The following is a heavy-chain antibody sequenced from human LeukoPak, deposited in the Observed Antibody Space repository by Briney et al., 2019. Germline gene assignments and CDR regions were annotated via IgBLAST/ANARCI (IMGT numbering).Heavy chain of an antibody. V-gene: IGHV4-39*01. Sequence: PSETLSLTCTVSGGSISSSSYYWGWIRQPPGKGLEWIGSIYYSGSTYYNPSLKSRVTLSVDTSKNQFSLKLSSVTAADTAVYSCARQQNRGYGLPFAYWGQGTLVTVSS. CDR3: ARQQNRGYGLPFAY. D-gene: IGHD5-12*01. J-gene: IGHJ4*02. CDR2: IYYSGST. CDR1: GGSISSSSYY.